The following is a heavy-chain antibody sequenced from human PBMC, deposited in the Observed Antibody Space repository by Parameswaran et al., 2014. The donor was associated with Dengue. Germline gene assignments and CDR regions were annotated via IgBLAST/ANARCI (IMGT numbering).Heavy chain of an antibody. V-gene: IGHV3-48*02. D-gene: IGHD5-18*01. CDR3: ARVGAAMVTGVVNWFDP. CDR2: ISSSSSTI. Sequence: GLEWVSYISSSSSTIYYADSVKGRFTISRDNAKNSLYLQMNSLRDEDTAVYYCARVGAAMVTGVVNWFDPWGQGTLVTVSS. J-gene: IGHJ5*02.